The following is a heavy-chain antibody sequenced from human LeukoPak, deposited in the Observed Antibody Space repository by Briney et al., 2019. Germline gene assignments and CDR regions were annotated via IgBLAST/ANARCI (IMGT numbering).Heavy chain of an antibody. CDR3: TRGWTADY. CDR2: INSDGSTT. Sequence: GGSLRLSCAASGFTFSTYWMHWVRQAPGKGLVWVSRINSDGSTTTYVDSVEGRFTISRDNAKNMLYLEMNSLRAEDTAVYYCTRGWTADYWGQGTLVTVSS. J-gene: IGHJ4*02. V-gene: IGHV3-74*01. D-gene: IGHD3/OR15-3a*01. CDR1: GFTFSTYW.